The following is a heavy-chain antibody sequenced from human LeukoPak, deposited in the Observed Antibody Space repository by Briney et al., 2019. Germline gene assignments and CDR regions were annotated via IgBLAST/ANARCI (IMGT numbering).Heavy chain of an antibody. J-gene: IGHJ4*02. CDR2: IYYSGST. CDR3: AREKEWIQLHFDY. CDR1: GGSISSYY. V-gene: IGHV4-59*12. D-gene: IGHD5-18*01. Sequence: SETLSLTCTVSGGSISSYYWSWIRQPPGKGLEWIGYIYYSGSTNYNPSLKSRVTISVDTSKNQFSLKLSSVTAADTAVYYCAREKEWIQLHFDYWGQGTLVTVSS.